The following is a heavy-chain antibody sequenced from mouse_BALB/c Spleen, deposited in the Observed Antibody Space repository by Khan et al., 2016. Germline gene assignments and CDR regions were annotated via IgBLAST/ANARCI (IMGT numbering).Heavy chain of an antibody. Sequence: QVQLQQSGPELVKPGASVRISCKASGYTFTSYYIHWVNQRPGQGLEWIGWIYPGNVNSKYNEKFKGKATLTADKSSSTAFMQLSSLTSEDSAVYFGARSDLRGAMDYWGQGTSVTVSS. D-gene: IGHD1-1*01. CDR1: GYTFTSYY. CDR3: ARSDLRGAMDY. J-gene: IGHJ4*01. CDR2: IYPGNVNS. V-gene: IGHV1S56*01.